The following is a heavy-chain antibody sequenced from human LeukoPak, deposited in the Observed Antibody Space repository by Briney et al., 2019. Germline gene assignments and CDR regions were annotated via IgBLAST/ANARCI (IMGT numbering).Heavy chain of an antibody. CDR3: ARVGAPDSSGWYSREEQFDY. Sequence: GGSLRLSCAASGFTFDDYAMHWVRQAPEKGLEWVSSISWNSGNIGYVDSVKGRFTISRDNAKNSLYLQMNSLRAEDTAVYYCARVGAPDSSGWYSREEQFDYWGQGTLVTVSS. V-gene: IGHV3-9*01. CDR1: GFTFDDYA. CDR2: ISWNSGNI. D-gene: IGHD6-19*01. J-gene: IGHJ4*02.